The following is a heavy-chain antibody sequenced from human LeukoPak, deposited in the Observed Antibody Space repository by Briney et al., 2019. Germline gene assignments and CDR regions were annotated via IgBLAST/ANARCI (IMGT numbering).Heavy chain of an antibody. V-gene: IGHV3-23*01. CDR1: GFTFSSYS. D-gene: IGHD6-6*01. CDR2: ISNNGGTT. Sequence: GGSLRLSCAASGFTFSSYSMNWVRQAPGKGLEWVSVISNNGGTTYYSDSVKRRFTISRDNSKNTLYLQMNSLRAEETAVYYCARDWLNSRSFYYYYYMDVWGKGTTVTVSS. CDR3: ARDWLNSRSFYYYYYMDV. J-gene: IGHJ6*03.